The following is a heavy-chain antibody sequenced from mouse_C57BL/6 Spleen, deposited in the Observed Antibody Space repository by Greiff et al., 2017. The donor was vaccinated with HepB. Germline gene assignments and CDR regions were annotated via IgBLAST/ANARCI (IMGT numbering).Heavy chain of an antibody. CDR3: ARVSYAMDD. V-gene: IGHV5-16*01. CDR2: INYDGSST. CDR1: GFTFSDYY. J-gene: IGHJ4*01. Sequence: EVNVVESEGGLVQPGSSMKLSCTASGFTFSDYYMAWVRQVPEKGLEWVANINYDGSSTYYLDSLKSRFIISRDNAKNILYLQMSSLKSEDTATYYCARVSYAMDDWGQGTSVTVSS.